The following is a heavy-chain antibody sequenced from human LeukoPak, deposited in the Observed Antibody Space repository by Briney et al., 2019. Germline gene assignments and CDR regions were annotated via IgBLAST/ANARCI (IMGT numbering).Heavy chain of an antibody. D-gene: IGHD5-18*01. V-gene: IGHV1-18*01. CDR3: ARDRMDTGTYFDY. Sequence: ASVTVSFTSSGYTFTTYGIIWARQAPGQGLEWMGWISTYNGNTNYAQKLQGRVTMTTDTSTSTAYMELRSLRSDDTAMYYCARDRMDTGTYFDYWGQGTLVTVSS. CDR1: GYTFTTYG. CDR2: ISTYNGNT. J-gene: IGHJ4*02.